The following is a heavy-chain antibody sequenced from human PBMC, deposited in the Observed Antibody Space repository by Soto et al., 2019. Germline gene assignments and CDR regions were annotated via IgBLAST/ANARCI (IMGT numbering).Heavy chain of an antibody. CDR2: ISYDGSTK. D-gene: IGHD3-10*01. CDR3: AKNYGSGSFYDYYMDV. CDR1: GFTFRSYG. Sequence: GGSLRLSCAASGFTFRSYGMHWVRQAPGKGLEWVAVISYDGSTKYYADSVKGRFTISRDNSKNTLYPQMNSLRAEDTAVYYCAKNYGSGSFYDYYMDVWGKGTTVTVSS. J-gene: IGHJ6*03. V-gene: IGHV3-30*18.